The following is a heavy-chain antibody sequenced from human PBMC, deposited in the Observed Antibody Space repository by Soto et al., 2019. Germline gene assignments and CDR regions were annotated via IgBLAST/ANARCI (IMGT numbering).Heavy chain of an antibody. Sequence: QVQLVQSGAEVKKPGASVKVSCEASGYTFTDYYIHWVRQAPGQRLEWMGRINCDSGGTTYTQKXXGXLTMTRDTSINTVYLELSRLTSNDTAIYYCTRDLVGYDAFDIWGQGTMVAVSS. D-gene: IGHD2-15*01. CDR1: GYTFTDYY. CDR2: INCDSGGT. CDR3: TRDLVGYDAFDI. J-gene: IGHJ3*02. V-gene: IGHV1-2*02.